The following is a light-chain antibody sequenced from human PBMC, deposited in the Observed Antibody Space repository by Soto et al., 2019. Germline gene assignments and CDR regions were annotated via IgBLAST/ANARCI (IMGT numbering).Light chain of an antibody. Sequence: EIVLTQSPGTLSLPPGERASLSCRASQSVSSSYSAWYQQKPGQAPRLLTYGASSRATGIPDRFSGSASGTDFTLTISRLEPEDFAVYYCQQYGSSPLWTFGQGTKVDIK. CDR3: QQYGSSPLWT. CDR2: GAS. V-gene: IGKV3-20*01. CDR1: QSVSSSY. J-gene: IGKJ1*01.